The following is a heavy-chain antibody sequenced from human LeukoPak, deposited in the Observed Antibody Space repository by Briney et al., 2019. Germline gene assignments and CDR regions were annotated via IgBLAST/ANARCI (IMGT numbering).Heavy chain of an antibody. V-gene: IGHV4-34*01. CDR2: INHSGST. CDR1: GGSFRGYY. D-gene: IGHD5-12*01. J-gene: IGHJ4*02. Sequence: SETLSLTCAVYGGSFRGYYWSWIRQPPGKGLEWIGEINHSGSTNYNPSLKSRVTISVDTSKNQFSLNLSSVTAADTAVYYCARFSRGGYDNFDYWGQGTLVTVSS. CDR3: ARFSRGGYDNFDY.